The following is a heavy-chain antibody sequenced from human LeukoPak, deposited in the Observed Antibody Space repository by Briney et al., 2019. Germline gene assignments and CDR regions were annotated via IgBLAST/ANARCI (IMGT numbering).Heavy chain of an antibody. V-gene: IGHV3-7*01. J-gene: IGHJ6*04. CDR2: IKQDGSEN. CDR3: AELGITMIGGV. Sequence: GGSLRLSCAASEFSVGSNYMTWVRQAPGKGLEWVANIKQDGSENYYVDSVKGRFTISRDNAENSLHLQMNSLRAEDTAVYYCAELGITMIGGVWGKGTTVTISS. D-gene: IGHD3-10*02. CDR1: EFSVGSNY.